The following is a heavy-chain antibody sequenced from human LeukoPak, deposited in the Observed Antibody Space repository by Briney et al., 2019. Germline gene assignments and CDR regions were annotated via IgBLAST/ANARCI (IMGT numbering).Heavy chain of an antibody. J-gene: IGHJ4*02. Sequence: GGSLRLSCAASGFTLSSYGIHWVRQAPGKGLEWVAFIRYDGSNKYYADSVKGRFTISRDNSKNTVFLQMSSLRADDTALYYCAKDPTMSRLYYFEYWGQGSLVTVSS. D-gene: IGHD6-25*01. CDR2: IRYDGSNK. CDR1: GFTLSSYG. CDR3: AKDPTMSRLYYFEY. V-gene: IGHV3-30*02.